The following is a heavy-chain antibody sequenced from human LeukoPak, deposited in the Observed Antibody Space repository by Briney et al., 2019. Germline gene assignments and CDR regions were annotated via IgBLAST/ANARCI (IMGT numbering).Heavy chain of an antibody. CDR1: GYSFTSYW. D-gene: IGHD5-18*01. J-gene: IGHJ3*02. V-gene: IGHV5-10-1*01. Sequence: GESLKISCKGSGYSFTSYWISWVRQMPGKGLEWMGRIDPSDSYTNYSPSFQDHVTISADKSISTAYLQWSSLRASDTAMYYCARKAMVGKFDAFDIWGQGTMVTVSS. CDR3: ARKAMVGKFDAFDI. CDR2: IDPSDSYT.